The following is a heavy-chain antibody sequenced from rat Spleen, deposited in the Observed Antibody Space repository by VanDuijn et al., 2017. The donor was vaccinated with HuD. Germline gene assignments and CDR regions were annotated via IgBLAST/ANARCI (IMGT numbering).Heavy chain of an antibody. D-gene: IGHD4-3*01. J-gene: IGHJ2*01. CDR3: AQWNSRYFTY. V-gene: IGHV5-25*01. CDR1: GFTFSNYD. CDR2: ISPSGGIT. Sequence: EVQLMESGGGLVQPGRSMKLSCAASGFTFSNYDMAWVRQAPTKGLQWVASISPSGGITDYRDSLKGRFTISRDNAKSTLYLQMDSLRSEDSATDYCAQWNSRYFTYWGQGVMVTVSS.